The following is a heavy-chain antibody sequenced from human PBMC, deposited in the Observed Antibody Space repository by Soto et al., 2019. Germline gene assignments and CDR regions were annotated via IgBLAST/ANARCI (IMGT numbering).Heavy chain of an antibody. J-gene: IGHJ4*02. Sequence: ASVKVSCKASGYTFTSYGISWVRQAPGQGLEWMGWISAYNGNTNYAQKLQGRVTMTTDTSTSTAYMELRSLRSDDTAVYYCARDKSSGWYSPIGYWGQGTLVTVSS. V-gene: IGHV1-18*01. D-gene: IGHD6-19*01. CDR3: ARDKSSGWYSPIGY. CDR1: GYTFTSYG. CDR2: ISAYNGNT.